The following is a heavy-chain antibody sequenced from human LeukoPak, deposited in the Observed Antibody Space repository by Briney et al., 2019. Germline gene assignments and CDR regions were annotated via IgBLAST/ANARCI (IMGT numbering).Heavy chain of an antibody. CDR3: ARHPARTHYFDY. Sequence: SETLSLTCTVSGGSISSYYWSWIRQPPGKGLEWIGYIFYSGSTNYNSSLKSRVTMSVDTSKNQFSLRLSSVTAADTAVYYCARHPARTHYFDYWGQGTLVTVSS. J-gene: IGHJ4*02. D-gene: IGHD1-14*01. CDR1: GGSISSYY. V-gene: IGHV4-59*01. CDR2: IFYSGST.